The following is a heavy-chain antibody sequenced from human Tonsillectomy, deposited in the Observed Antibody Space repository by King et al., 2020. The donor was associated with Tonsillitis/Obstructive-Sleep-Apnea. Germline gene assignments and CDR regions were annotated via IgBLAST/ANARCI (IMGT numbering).Heavy chain of an antibody. D-gene: IGHD6-6*01. V-gene: IGHV4-39*02. J-gene: IGHJ6*03. CDR1: GGSVSSSDYY. CDR2: IYYDGTT. CDR3: ARHSRDSSWGDYCYYRDV. Sequence: QLQESGPGLVKPSETLSLTCTVSGGSVSSSDYYWGWIRQPPGKGLEWIATIYYDGTTYYNPPLRSRVTMSVAPSKNHFSLNLNSVTAADTAVYYCARHSRDSSWGDYCYYRDVWGKGTTVTVSS.